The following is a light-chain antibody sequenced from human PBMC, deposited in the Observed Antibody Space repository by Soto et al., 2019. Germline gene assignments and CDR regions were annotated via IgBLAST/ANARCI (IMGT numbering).Light chain of an antibody. J-gene: IGKJ1*01. CDR1: QSLLHSNGYNY. Sequence: DIVMTQSPLSLPVTPGEPASISCRSSQSLLHSNGYNYLDWYLQKPGQSPQLLIYLGSNRASGVTDRFSGSGLGTDFTLKISGVEAEDVGVYYCMQTLQTPTFGQGTRVEIK. CDR3: MQTLQTPT. CDR2: LGS. V-gene: IGKV2-28*01.